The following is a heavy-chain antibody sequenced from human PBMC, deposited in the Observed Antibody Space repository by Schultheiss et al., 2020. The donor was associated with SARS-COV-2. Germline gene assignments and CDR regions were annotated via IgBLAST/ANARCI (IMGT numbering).Heavy chain of an antibody. Sequence: SQTLSLTCTVSGGSIRSSSYYWGWIRQPAGKGLEWIGRIYTSGSTNYNPSLKSRVTMSVDTSKNQFSLKLSSVTAADTAVYYCARDRHRGPPVGSAYSNLQPGGIVDVWGQGTTVTVSS. D-gene: IGHD4-11*01. V-gene: IGHV4-61*02. J-gene: IGHJ6*02. CDR1: GGSIRSSSYY. CDR3: ARDRHRGPPVGSAYSNLQPGGIVDV. CDR2: IYTSGST.